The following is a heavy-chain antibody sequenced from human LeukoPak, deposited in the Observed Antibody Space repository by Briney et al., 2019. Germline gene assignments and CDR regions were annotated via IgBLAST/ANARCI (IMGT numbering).Heavy chain of an antibody. CDR2: IYYNGST. CDR1: GGSISSGAYY. V-gene: IGHV4-31*03. J-gene: IGHJ2*01. CDR3: ARIPPRGYFDL. Sequence: PSQTLSLTCNVSGGSISSGAYYWSWIRQHPGKGLEWIGYIYYNGSTSYNPSLKSRVIISVDTSKNQFSLKLSSVTAADTAVYYCARIPPRGYFDLWGRGTLVTVSS.